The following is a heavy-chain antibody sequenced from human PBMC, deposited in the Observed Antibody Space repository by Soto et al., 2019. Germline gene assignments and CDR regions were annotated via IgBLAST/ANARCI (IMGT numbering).Heavy chain of an antibody. J-gene: IGHJ6*04. V-gene: IGHV4-34*01. CDR1: GASCSGDY. CDR2: ISHGGST. CDR3: ATPHTTPEMDV. Sequence: SETLSLTCAVCGASCSGDYWSWIRQPPGKGLEWIGEISHGGSTRYNPSLKSRVTISVDTSKNQISLKLRSVTAADTAVYYCATPHTTPEMDVWGKGTTVTVSS. D-gene: IGHD4-4*01.